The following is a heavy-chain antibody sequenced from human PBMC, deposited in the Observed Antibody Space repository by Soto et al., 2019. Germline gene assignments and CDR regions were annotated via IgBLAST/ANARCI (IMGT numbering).Heavy chain of an antibody. Sequence: QVQLVQSGAEVKKPGASVKVSCKASGYTFATYGITWVRQAPGQGLEWMGWIRGYSGKTNYARNFQGRVTMTTDTSTSTAYMELRSLTSDDTAIYYCARLRYQELESWFDPWGQGTLVTVSS. CDR2: IRGYSGKT. CDR3: ARLRYQELESWFDP. J-gene: IGHJ5*02. D-gene: IGHD2-2*01. CDR1: GYTFATYG. V-gene: IGHV1-18*04.